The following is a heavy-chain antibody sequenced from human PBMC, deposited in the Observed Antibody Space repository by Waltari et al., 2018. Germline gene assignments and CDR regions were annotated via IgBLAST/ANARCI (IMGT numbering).Heavy chain of an antibody. J-gene: IGHJ4*02. CDR1: GYTFTSYG. D-gene: IGHD6-6*01. CDR3: ARDQAHPYSSSSDFDY. Sequence: QVQLVQSGAEVKKPGASVKVSCKASGYTFTSYGISWVRQAPGQGLEWMGWSSAYNGNTNYAQKLQGRVTMTTDTSTSPAYMELRSLRSDDTAVYYCARDQAHPYSSSSDFDYWGQGTLVTVSS. CDR2: SSAYNGNT. V-gene: IGHV1-18*01.